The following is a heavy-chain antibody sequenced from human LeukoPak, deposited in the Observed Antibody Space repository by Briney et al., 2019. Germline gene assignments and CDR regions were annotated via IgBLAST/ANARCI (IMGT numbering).Heavy chain of an antibody. V-gene: IGHV4-59*01. CDR2: IYYSGST. Sequence: KSSETLSLTCTVSGGSISSYYWSWIRQPPGKGLEWIGYIYYSGSTNYNPSLKSRVTISVDTSKNQFSLKLSSVTAADTAVYCCARDVYPGDAFDIWGQGTMVTVSS. CDR1: GGSISSYY. J-gene: IGHJ3*02. CDR3: ARDVYPGDAFDI.